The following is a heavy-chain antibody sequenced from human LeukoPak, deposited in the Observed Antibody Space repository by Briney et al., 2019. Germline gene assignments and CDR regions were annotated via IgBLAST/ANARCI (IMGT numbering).Heavy chain of an antibody. V-gene: IGHV1-46*01. CDR1: GYTFTSYY. CDR3: AILEWSDAFDI. J-gene: IGHJ3*02. CDR2: INPSGGST. Sequence: ASVKVSCKASGYTFTSYYMHWVRQAHGQGLEWMGIINPSGGSTSHAQKFQGRVTMTRDTSTSTAYMELRSLRSDDTAVYYCAILEWSDAFDIWGQGTMITVSS. D-gene: IGHD3-3*01.